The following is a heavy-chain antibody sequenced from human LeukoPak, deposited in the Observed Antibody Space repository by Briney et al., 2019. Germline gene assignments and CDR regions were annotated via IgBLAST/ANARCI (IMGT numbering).Heavy chain of an antibody. V-gene: IGHV4-59*01. CDR3: AAYGRQGDAFDI. CDR1: GGSISSYY. CDR2: IYYSRST. J-gene: IGHJ3*02. Sequence: PSETLSLTCTVSGGSISSYYGSWIRQPPGKGLEWIGYIYYSRSTNYNPSPKSRVTISVDTSKNQFSLKLSSVTAADTAVYYCAAYGRQGDAFDIWGQGTMVTVSS. D-gene: IGHD3-10*01.